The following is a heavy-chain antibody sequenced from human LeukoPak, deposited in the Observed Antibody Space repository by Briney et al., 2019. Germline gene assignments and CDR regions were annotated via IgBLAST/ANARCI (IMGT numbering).Heavy chain of an antibody. Sequence: SETLSLTCDVHGGSFRGYSWNWIRQPPGKGLEWIGEINHSGRAKYNPSLKSRVTISVETSNNAFSLKVSSVTAADTAVYYCARHRRRMVRGVIIGNWFDPWGQGTLVTVSS. CDR2: INHSGRA. D-gene: IGHD3-10*01. CDR1: GGSFRGYS. CDR3: ARHRRRMVRGVIIGNWFDP. V-gene: IGHV4-34*01. J-gene: IGHJ5*02.